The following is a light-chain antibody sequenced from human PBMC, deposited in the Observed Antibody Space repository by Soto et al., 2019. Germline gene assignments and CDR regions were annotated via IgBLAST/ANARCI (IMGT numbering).Light chain of an antibody. CDR3: QQGYSIPWT. V-gene: IGKV1-39*01. J-gene: IGKJ1*01. Sequence: DIQMTQSPSSLSASVGDRVTITCRASQSISSYLHWYQQRPGKAPKLLIYAASNLQRGVPSRFSASGSGTDFTLTLKSLRPEDFATYSCQQGYSIPWTFGQGTNVDIK. CDR1: QSISSY. CDR2: AAS.